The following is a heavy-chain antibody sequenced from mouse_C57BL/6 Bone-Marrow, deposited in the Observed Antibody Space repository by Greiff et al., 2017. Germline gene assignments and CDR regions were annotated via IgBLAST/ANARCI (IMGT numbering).Heavy chain of an antibody. CDR1: GFTFSSYC. Sequence: EVKLVESGGDLVKPGGSLKLSCAASGFTFSSYCMSWVRQTPDKRLEWVATISSGGSYTYYPDSMKGRFTISRDNAKNTLYLQMSSLKSEDTAMYYCARPQGYAMDYWGQGTSVTVSS. CDR2: ISSGGSYT. V-gene: IGHV5-6*01. J-gene: IGHJ4*01. CDR3: ARPQGYAMDY.